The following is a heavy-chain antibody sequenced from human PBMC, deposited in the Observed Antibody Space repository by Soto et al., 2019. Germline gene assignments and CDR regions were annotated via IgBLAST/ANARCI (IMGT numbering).Heavy chain of an antibody. J-gene: IGHJ4*02. Sequence: DVQLVESGGGLVQPGGSLRLSCAASGFTFSTYWMNWVRQAPGKGLEWVANIKQDGSENYYVDSVKGRFTISRDNAKNSVFLQMSNLRAEDTGVYCCAGGSGWLVTDWGQGTLVTASS. CDR3: AGGSGWLVTD. V-gene: IGHV3-7*04. D-gene: IGHD6-19*01. CDR2: IKQDGSEN. CDR1: GFTFSTYW.